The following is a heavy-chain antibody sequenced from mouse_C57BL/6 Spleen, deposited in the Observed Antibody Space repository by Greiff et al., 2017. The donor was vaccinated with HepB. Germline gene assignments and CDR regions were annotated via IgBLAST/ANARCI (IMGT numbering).Heavy chain of an antibody. V-gene: IGHV2-6-1*01. D-gene: IGHD2-3*01. J-gene: IGHJ3*01. CDR1: GFSLTSYG. CDR3: ARHAYDGYLAY. CDR2: IWSDGST. Sequence: QVHVKQSGPGLVAPSQSLSITCTVSGFSLTSYGVHWVRQPPGKGLEWLVVIWSDGSTTYNSALKSRLSISKDNSKSQVFLKMNSLQTDDTAMYYCARHAYDGYLAYWGQGTLVTVSA.